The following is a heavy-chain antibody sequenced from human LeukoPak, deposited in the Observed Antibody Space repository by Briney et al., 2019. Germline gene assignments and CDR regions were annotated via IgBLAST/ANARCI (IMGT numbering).Heavy chain of an antibody. CDR2: ISYDGSNK. J-gene: IGHJ4*02. V-gene: IGHV3-30*18. Sequence: PGRSLRLSCAASGFTFSSYSMNWVRQAPGKGLEWVAVISYDGSNKYYADSVKGRFTISRDNSKNTLYLQMNSLRAEDTAVYYCAKVAQQWLAMPYFDYWGQGTLVTVSS. CDR3: AKVAQQWLAMPYFDY. CDR1: GFTFSSYS. D-gene: IGHD6-19*01.